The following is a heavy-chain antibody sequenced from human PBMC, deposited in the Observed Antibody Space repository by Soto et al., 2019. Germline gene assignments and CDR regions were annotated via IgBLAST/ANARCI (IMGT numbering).Heavy chain of an antibody. D-gene: IGHD6-19*01. V-gene: IGHV4-39*02. CDR1: GGSISSSSYY. Sequence: PSETLSLTCTVSGGSISSSSYYWGWIRQTPGKGLECIGSIYHSGSTYYNPSLKSRVAISVVASKSQFSLKLKSVTAADTGVYYCAGEGAVAPRGGWFASWGEGTLVTVSS. J-gene: IGHJ5*01. CDR3: AGEGAVAPRGGWFAS. CDR2: IYHSGST.